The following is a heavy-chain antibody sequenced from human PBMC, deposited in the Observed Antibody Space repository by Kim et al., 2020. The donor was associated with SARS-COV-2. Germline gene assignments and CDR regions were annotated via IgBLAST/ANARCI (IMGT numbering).Heavy chain of an antibody. J-gene: IGHJ6*02. Sequence: SVKVSCKAFGGPSRSYGLSWVRQAPGQGLEWMGRIIPIGNMTDYAQKFQGRVTITADRKNTVYMELTSLRPEDTAVYYCAREVPPLGPSAMWALRQGDYYYYGMDVWGQGTTVTVSS. CDR2: IIPIGNMT. V-gene: IGHV1-69*04. CDR1: GGPSRSYG. D-gene: IGHD2-2*01. CDR3: AREVPPLGPSAMWALRQGDYYYYGMDV.